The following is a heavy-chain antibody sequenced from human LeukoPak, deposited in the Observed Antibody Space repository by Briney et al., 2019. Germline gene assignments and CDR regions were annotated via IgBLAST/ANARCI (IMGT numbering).Heavy chain of an antibody. CDR3: ARGRRAGRFDY. D-gene: IGHD6-19*01. CDR2: IYSGTST. V-gene: IGHV3-53*01. Sequence: GGSLRLSCAASGFTVSSSYMNWVRQAPGKGLEWVSVIYSGTSTYYADSVKGRFTISRDNSKNTLYLQMNSLRAEDTAVYYCARGRRAGRFDYWGQGILVTVSS. CDR1: GFTVSSSY. J-gene: IGHJ4*02.